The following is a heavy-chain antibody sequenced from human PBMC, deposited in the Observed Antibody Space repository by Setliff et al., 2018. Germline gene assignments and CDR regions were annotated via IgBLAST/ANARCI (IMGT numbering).Heavy chain of an antibody. CDR2: ISAYNGDT. D-gene: IGHD1-26*01. J-gene: IGHJ6*02. CDR3: ASGGIVGATAPKKNYYYGMDV. CDR1: GYTFTSYG. Sequence: ASVKVSCKASGYTFTSYGISWVRQAPGQGLEWMGWISAYNGDTNYAQKPQGRVTMTTDTSTSTAYMELRSLRSDDTAVYYCASGGIVGATAPKKNYYYGMDVWGQGTTVTVSS. V-gene: IGHV1-18*01.